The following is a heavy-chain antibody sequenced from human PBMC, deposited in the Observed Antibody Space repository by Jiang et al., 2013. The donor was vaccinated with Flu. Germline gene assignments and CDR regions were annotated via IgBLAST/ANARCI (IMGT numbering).Heavy chain of an antibody. D-gene: IGHD6-13*01. CDR3: ARDGIAAAGAGWFDP. J-gene: IGHJ5*02. CDR1: GFTFSSYS. V-gene: IGHV3-21*01. CDR2: ISSSSSYI. Sequence: EVQLLESGGDLVKPGGSLRLSCAASGFTFSSYSMNWVRQAPGKGLEWVSSISSSSSYIYYADSVKGRFTISRDNAKNSLYLQMNSLRAEDTAVYYCARDGIAAAGAGWFDPWGQGTLVTVSS.